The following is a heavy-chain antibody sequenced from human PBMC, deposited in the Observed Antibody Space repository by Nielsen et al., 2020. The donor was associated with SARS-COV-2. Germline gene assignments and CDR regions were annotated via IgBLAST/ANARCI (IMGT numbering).Heavy chain of an antibody. CDR1: GFSFSSSS. CDR3: AREERFGELSGGSAFDV. CDR2: ISSSSTFT. J-gene: IGHJ3*01. D-gene: IGHD3-10*01. V-gene: IGHV3-21*01. Sequence: GGSLRLSCVASGFSFSSSSMNWVRQAPGKGLEWVSSISSSSTFTYYADSLKGRFTISRDNAEGSLYLQMNSLRVEDTAVYYCAREERFGELSGGSAFDVWGQGTLVTVSS.